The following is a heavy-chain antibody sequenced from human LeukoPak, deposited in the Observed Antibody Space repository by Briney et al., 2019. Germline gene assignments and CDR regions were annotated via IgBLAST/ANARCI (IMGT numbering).Heavy chain of an antibody. D-gene: IGHD2-2*03. CDR1: GGTFSSYT. Sequence: SVKVSCKASGGTFSSYTISWVRQAPGQGLEWMGRIIPILGIANYAQKFQGRVTITADKSTSTAYMELSSLRSEDTAVYYCARXGYCXSTSCYXXXXNWFDPXGQGTLVT. CDR2: IIPILGIA. V-gene: IGHV1-69*02. J-gene: IGHJ5*02. CDR3: ARXGYCXSTSCYXXXXNWFDP.